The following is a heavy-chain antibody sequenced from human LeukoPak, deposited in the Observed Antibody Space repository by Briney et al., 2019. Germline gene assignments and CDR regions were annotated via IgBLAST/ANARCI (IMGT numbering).Heavy chain of an antibody. CDR1: GFTFTNAW. CDR2: IKKKTDGGTA. CDR3: TTQPPGDY. V-gene: IGHV3-15*01. J-gene: IGHJ4*02. Sequence: PGGSLRLSCAASGFTFTNAWMNWVRQAPGKGQEWVGRIKKKTDGGTADYAAPVKGRFTISRDDSKNTLYVQMNSLKTEDTGVYYCTTQPPGDYWGQGTLVTVPS.